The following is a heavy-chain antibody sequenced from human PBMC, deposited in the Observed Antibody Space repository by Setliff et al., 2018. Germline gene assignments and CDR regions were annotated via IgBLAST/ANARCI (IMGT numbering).Heavy chain of an antibody. CDR1: GFTFSSFW. D-gene: IGHD3-9*01. V-gene: IGHV3-66*01. J-gene: IGHJ6*02. Sequence: HPGESLKISCAASGFTFSSFWMAWVRQSPGRGLEWVSTIYSGGHTFYVESVKGRFTISRDPSKNTLFLQMYSLRVEDTAVYYCATGIYDILQRGTDVWGQGTTVTVS. CDR2: IYSGGHT. CDR3: ATGIYDILQRGTDV.